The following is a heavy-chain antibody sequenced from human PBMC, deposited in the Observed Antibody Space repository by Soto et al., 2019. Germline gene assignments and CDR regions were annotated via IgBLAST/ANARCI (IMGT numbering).Heavy chain of an antibody. Sequence: SETLSLTCTVSGGSISSSSYYWGWIRQPPGKGLEWIGSIYYSGSTYYNPSLKSRVTISVDTSKNQFSLKLSSVTAADTAVYYCARHIGIAAEPFDYWGQGTLVTVSS. J-gene: IGHJ4*02. CDR1: GGSISSSSYY. V-gene: IGHV4-39*01. CDR3: ARHIGIAAEPFDY. D-gene: IGHD6-13*01. CDR2: IYYSGST.